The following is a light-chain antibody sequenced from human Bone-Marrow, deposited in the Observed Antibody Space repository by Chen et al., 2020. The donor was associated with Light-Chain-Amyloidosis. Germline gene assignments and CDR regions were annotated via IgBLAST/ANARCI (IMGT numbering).Light chain of an antibody. CDR1: SSNIGANYD. J-gene: IGLJ3*02. Sequence: QSALTQPPSVSGAPGQRLTISCTGSSSNIGANYDVHWYQQLPGTAPKLLIFGTTNRPSGVPDRFSGSKSGTSASLAITGLQAEDEADYYCQSYDRSLSGSVFGGGTKLTVL. CDR2: GTT. CDR3: QSYDRSLSGSV. V-gene: IGLV1-40*01.